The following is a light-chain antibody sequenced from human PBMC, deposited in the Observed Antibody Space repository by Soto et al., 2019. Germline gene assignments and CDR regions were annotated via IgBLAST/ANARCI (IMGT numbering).Light chain of an antibody. CDR3: CSYAGSRV. Sequence: QSALTQPRSVSGSPGQSVTISCTGTSSDVGGYNYVSWYQQHPGKAPKLMIYDVSKRPSGVPDRFSGSKSGNTPSLTISGLQAEDESDYCCCSYAGSRVFGGGTKVTVL. J-gene: IGLJ2*01. V-gene: IGLV2-11*01. CDR1: SSDVGGYNY. CDR2: DVS.